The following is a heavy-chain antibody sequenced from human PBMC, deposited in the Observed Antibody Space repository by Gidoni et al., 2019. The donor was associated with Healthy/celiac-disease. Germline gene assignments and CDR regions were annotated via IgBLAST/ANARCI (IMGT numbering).Heavy chain of an antibody. Sequence: QVQLVQSGAEVKKPGASVKVSCKASGYPFTSYGISWVRQAPGQGLEGMGWISADNGNTNYAQKLQGGVTMTTDTSTSTAYMELRSLRSDDTAVYYCARERANYYGSGSYPNPFDYWGQRTLGTVSS. CDR2: ISADNGNT. J-gene: IGHJ4*02. CDR3: ARERANYYGSGSYPNPFDY. D-gene: IGHD3-10*01. CDR1: GYPFTSYG. V-gene: IGHV1-18*04.